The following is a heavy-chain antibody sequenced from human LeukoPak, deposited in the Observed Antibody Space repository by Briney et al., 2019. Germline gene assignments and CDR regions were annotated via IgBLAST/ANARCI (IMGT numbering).Heavy chain of an antibody. Sequence: GGSLRLSCAASGFTFDDYGMSWVRQAPGKGLEWVSVIYSGGSTYYADSVKGRFTISRDNSKNTLYLQMNSLRAEDTAVYYCARDPSYGSGSPYYFDYWGQGTLVTVSS. CDR2: IYSGGST. D-gene: IGHD3-10*01. CDR3: ARDPSYGSGSPYYFDY. CDR1: GFTFDDYG. J-gene: IGHJ4*02. V-gene: IGHV3-66*01.